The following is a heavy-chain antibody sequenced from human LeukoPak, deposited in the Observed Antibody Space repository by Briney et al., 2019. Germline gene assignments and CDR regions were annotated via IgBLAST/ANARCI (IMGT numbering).Heavy chain of an antibody. V-gene: IGHV3-23*01. D-gene: IGHD2-15*01. CDR1: GFTLTTYA. Sequence: PGGPLRLSCAASGFTLTTYAMGWVRQAPGKGLEWVSSISASGRSTYYADSAKGRFTISRDNSRNTLYLQMNSLRAEDTAIYYCSPTPGGQGTLVTASS. J-gene: IGHJ4*02. CDR2: ISASGRST. CDR3: SPTP.